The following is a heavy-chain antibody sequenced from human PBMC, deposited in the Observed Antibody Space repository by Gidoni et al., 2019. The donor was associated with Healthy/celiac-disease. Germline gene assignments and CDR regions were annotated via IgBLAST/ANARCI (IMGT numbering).Heavy chain of an antibody. Sequence: EVQLVESGGGLVKPGGSLRLSCAASGFPFRNAWMSWVRQAPGKGLEWVGRIKSKTDGGTTDYAAPVKGRFTISRDDSKNTLYLQMNSLKTEDTAVYYCTTELIESSQCFDYWGQGTLVTVSS. J-gene: IGHJ4*02. D-gene: IGHD6-19*01. CDR2: IKSKTDGGTT. V-gene: IGHV3-15*01. CDR3: TTELIESSQCFDY. CDR1: GFPFRNAW.